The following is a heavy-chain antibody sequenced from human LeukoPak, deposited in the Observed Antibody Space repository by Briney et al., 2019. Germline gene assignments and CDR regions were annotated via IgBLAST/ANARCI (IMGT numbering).Heavy chain of an antibody. V-gene: IGHV3-30*02. Sequence: GGSLRLSCAASGFTFSSYGMHWVRQAPGKGLEWVAFIRYDGSNKYYADSVRGRFTISRDNSKNTLYLQMNSLRAEDMALYYCAKGAGSGWYRNWFDPWGQGTLVTASS. D-gene: IGHD6-19*01. CDR2: IRYDGSNK. CDR1: GFTFSSYG. CDR3: AKGAGSGWYRNWFDP. J-gene: IGHJ5*02.